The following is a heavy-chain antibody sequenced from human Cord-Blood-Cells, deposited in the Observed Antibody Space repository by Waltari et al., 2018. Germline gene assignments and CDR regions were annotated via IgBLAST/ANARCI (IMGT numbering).Heavy chain of an antibody. Sequence: EVQLVESGGGLIQPGGSLRRSCAASGFTVSSNYMRWVRQAPGTGREWVLVIYSGGSTYYADSVKGRFTISRDNSKNTLYLQMNSLRAEDTAVYYCARYQHPYEGVDYWGQGTLVTVSS. CDR3: ARYQHPYEGVDY. CDR2: IYSGGST. V-gene: IGHV3-53*01. D-gene: IGHD2-2*01. CDR1: GFTVSSNY. J-gene: IGHJ4*02.